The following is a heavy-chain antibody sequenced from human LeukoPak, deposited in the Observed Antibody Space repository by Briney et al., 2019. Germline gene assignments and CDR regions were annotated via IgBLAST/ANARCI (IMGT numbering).Heavy chain of an antibody. D-gene: IGHD5-18*01. Sequence: ASVKVSCKASGYTFTSYGISWVRQAPGQGLEWMGWFSAYNGNTNYAQKLQGRVTMTTDTSTSTAYMELRSLRSDDTAVYYCAGPYSYGRSYYYYGMDVWGQGTTVTVSS. V-gene: IGHV1-18*01. CDR1: GYTFTSYG. CDR3: AGPYSYGRSYYYYGMDV. J-gene: IGHJ6*02. CDR2: FSAYNGNT.